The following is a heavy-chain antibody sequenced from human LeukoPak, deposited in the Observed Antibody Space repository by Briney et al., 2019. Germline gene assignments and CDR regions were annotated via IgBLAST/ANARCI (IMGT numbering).Heavy chain of an antibody. CDR3: ARDSTGSGYDWGGFDY. CDR1: GFTFSSYA. V-gene: IGHV3-30-3*01. Sequence: GRSLRLSCAASGFTFSSYAMHWVRQAPGKGLEWVAVISYDGSNKYYADSVKGRFTISRDNSKNTLYLQMNSLRAEDTAVYYCARDSTGSGYDWGGFDYWGQGTLVTVSS. CDR2: ISYDGSNK. D-gene: IGHD5-12*01. J-gene: IGHJ4*02.